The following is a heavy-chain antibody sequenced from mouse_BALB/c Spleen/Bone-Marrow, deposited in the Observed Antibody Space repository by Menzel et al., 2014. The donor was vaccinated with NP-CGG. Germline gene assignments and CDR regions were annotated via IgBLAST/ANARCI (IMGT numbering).Heavy chain of an antibody. D-gene: IGHD2-3*01. CDR3: ARYDGYFDY. Sequence: VQLQQSGAELVRPGTSVKVSCKASGYAFTDYLMEWLKQRLGQGLEWIGVINPGSGSTNYNEKFKDKATLTADKSSSTAYMQLSSLTSDDSAVYFCARYDGYFDYWGQGTILTVSS. CDR1: GYAFTDYL. V-gene: IGHV1-54*01. CDR2: INPGSGST. J-gene: IGHJ2*01.